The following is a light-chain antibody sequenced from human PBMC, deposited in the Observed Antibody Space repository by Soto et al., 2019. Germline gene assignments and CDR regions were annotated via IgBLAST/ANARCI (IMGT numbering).Light chain of an antibody. CDR3: QQYYTTPRT. J-gene: IGKJ1*01. CDR2: WAS. V-gene: IGKV4-1*01. Sequence: DIVMTQSPDSLTVSLGERAIINCKSSQSVLYSSKNKNYLAWYQQKPGQPPKLLIYWASTRESGVPDRFSGSGSGTDFTLTISSLQAEDVAVYYCQQYYTTPRTFGQGTKVEIK. CDR1: QSVLYSSKNKNY.